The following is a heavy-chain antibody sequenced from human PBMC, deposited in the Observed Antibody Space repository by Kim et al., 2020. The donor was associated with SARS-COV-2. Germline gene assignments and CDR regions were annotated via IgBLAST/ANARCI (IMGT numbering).Heavy chain of an antibody. V-gene: IGHV4-59*08. CDR1: GGSISSYY. D-gene: IGHD5-12*01. CDR2: IYYSGST. CDR3: ARLARGEMATITAFDI. J-gene: IGHJ3*02. Sequence: SETLSLTCTVSGGSISSYYWSWIRQPPGKGLEWTGYIYYSGSTNYNPSLKSRVTISVDTSKNQFSLKLSSVTAADTAVYYCARLARGEMATITAFDIWGQGTMVTVSS.